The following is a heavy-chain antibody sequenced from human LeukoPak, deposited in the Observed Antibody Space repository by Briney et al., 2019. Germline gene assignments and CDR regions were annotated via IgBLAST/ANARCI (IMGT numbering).Heavy chain of an antibody. D-gene: IGHD3-3*01. J-gene: IGHJ4*02. CDR2: IILIFGTA. V-gene: IGHV1-69*13. CDR3: ARDQAPWDFWSGYRLDY. CDR1: GGTFSSYA. Sequence: SVKVSCKASGGTFSSYAISWVRQAPGQGLEWMGGIILIFGTANYAQKFQGRVTITADESTSTAYMELSSLRSEDTAVYYCARDQAPWDFWSGYRLDYWGQGTLVTVSS.